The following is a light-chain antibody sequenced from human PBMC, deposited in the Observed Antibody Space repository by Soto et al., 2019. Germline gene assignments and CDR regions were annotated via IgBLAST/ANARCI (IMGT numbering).Light chain of an antibody. Sequence: QSVVTQPPPVSGAPGQRGTLSFTGGSSNIGAGYDVHWYRQLSGTAPTVLIYGNINRPSGVPDRFSASKSGTSASLAITGLQAEDEADYYCQSYDNNLVVFGGGTKVTVL. CDR3: QSYDNNLVV. V-gene: IGLV1-40*01. CDR2: GNI. CDR1: SSNIGAGYD. J-gene: IGLJ2*01.